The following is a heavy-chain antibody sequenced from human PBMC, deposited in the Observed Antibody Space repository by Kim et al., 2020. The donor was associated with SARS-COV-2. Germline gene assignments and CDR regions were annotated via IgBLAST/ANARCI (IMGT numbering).Heavy chain of an antibody. CDR2: IYYSGST. D-gene: IGHD2-15*01. CDR1: GGSISSYY. J-gene: IGHJ5*02. Sequence: SETLSLTCTVSGGSISSYYWSWIRQPPGKGLEWIGYIYYSGSTNYNPSLKSRVTISVDTSKNQFSLKLSSVTAADTAVYYCARNSGYDYRYCSGGSCYGNWFDPWGQGTLVTVSS. CDR3: ARNSGYDYRYCSGGSCYGNWFDP. V-gene: IGHV4-59*13.